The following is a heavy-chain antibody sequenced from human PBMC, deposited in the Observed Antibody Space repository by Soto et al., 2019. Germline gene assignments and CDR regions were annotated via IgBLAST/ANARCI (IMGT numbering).Heavy chain of an antibody. D-gene: IGHD3-10*01. CDR1: GGSISGSSYY. Sequence: SETLSLTCTVSGGSISGSSYYWGWIRQPPGKGLEWIGNIFYSGTTYYSPSFQGQVTISADKSISTAYLQWSNLKASDTATYYCARQLLGSGSFYFDSWGQGTLVTVSS. J-gene: IGHJ4*02. CDR2: IFYSGTT. CDR3: ARQLLGSGSFYFDS. V-gene: IGHV4-39*07.